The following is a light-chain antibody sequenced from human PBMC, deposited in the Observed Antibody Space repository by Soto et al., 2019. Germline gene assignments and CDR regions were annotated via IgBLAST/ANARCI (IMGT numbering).Light chain of an antibody. Sequence: IVLTNYLGTLSLSPRERATLSCRASQSVSNHYLAWYQQKPGQAPRLLIYGASNRATGIPDRFSGSGSGTDFTLTISSLQPEDFATYYCQQLNSYPITFGQGTRLEIK. CDR3: QQLNSYPIT. V-gene: IGKV3-20*01. CDR2: GAS. CDR1: QSVSNHY. J-gene: IGKJ5*01.